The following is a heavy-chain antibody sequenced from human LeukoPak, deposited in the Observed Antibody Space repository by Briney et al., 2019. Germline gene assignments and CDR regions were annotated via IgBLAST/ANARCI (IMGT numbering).Heavy chain of an antibody. D-gene: IGHD5-24*01. CDR3: ARDNSVRDEAWWFNP. V-gene: IGHV1-69*05. Sequence: ASVKVSCKASGGTFTSYAISWVRQAPGQGLEWMGGIIPIFGTAIYAQKFKGRVTLTRDMSTSTDYLELSSLRSEDTAVYYCARDNSVRDEAWWFNPWGQGTLVTVSS. CDR1: GGTFTSYA. J-gene: IGHJ5*02. CDR2: IIPIFGTA.